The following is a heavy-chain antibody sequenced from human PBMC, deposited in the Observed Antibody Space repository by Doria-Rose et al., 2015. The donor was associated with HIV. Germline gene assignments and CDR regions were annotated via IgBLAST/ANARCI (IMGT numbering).Heavy chain of an antibody. J-gene: IGHJ4*02. CDR3: ARIHSLSSSSLGH. Sequence: HLVQSGAEVKKPGASVAVSCKTSGYTFSAYAIHWVRQAPGQRLEWMGWLNVGNGDTRYSRKFQDRVTITSDTSANTGYMALGSLRSEDTAVYYCARIHSLSSSSLGHWGQGTLVTVSS. CDR2: LNVGNGDT. D-gene: IGHD6-13*01. CDR1: GYTFSAYA. V-gene: IGHV1-3*01.